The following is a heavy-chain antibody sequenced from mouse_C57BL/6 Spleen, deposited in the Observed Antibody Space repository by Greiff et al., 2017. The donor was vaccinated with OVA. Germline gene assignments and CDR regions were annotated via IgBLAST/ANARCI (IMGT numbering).Heavy chain of an antibody. CDR2: ISSGSSTI. Sequence: DVKLQESGGGLVKPGGSLKLSCAASGFTFSDYGMHWVRQAPEKGLEWVAYISSGSSTIYYADTVKGRFTISRDNAKNTLFLQMTSLRSEDTAMYYCARAYYYGSSPFDYWGQGTTLTVSS. V-gene: IGHV5-17*01. J-gene: IGHJ2*01. D-gene: IGHD1-1*01. CDR1: GFTFSDYG. CDR3: ARAYYYGSSPFDY.